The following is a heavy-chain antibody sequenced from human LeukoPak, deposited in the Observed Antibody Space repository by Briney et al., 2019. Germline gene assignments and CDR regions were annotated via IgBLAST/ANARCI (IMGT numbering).Heavy chain of an antibody. CDR3: ARDFHRRYYDSSGYNAFDI. CDR1: GFTFSDYY. CDR2: ISSSYI. J-gene: IGHJ3*02. V-gene: IGHV3-11*04. Sequence: GGSLRLSCAASGFTFSDYYMSWIRQAPGKGLEWVSYISSSYIYYADSVKGRFTISRDNAKNSLYLQMNSLRAEDTAVYYCARDFHRRYYDSSGYNAFDIWGQGTMVTVSS. D-gene: IGHD3-22*01.